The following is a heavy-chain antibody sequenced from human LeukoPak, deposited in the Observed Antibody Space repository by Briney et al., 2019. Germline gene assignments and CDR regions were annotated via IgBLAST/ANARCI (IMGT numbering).Heavy chain of an antibody. CDR2: ISGSGGST. CDR3: ARGNYYDSSGPSDY. CDR1: GFTFSSYA. J-gene: IGHJ4*02. V-gene: IGHV3-23*01. Sequence: GGSLRLSCAASGFTFSSYAMSWVRQAPGKGLEWVSAISGSGGSTYYADSVKGRFTISRDNSKNTLYLQMNSLRADDTAVYYCARGNYYDSSGPSDYWGQGTLVTVSS. D-gene: IGHD3-22*01.